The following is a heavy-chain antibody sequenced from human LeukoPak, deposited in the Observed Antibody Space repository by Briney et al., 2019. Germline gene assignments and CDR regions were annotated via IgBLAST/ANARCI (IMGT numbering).Heavy chain of an antibody. D-gene: IGHD3-3*01. J-gene: IGHJ4*02. CDR1: GGTFSSYA. V-gene: IGHV1-69*06. Sequence: SVKVSCKASGGTFSSYAISWVRQTPGQGLEWMGGIIPIFGTANYAQKFQGRVTITADKSTSTAYMELSSLRSEDTAVYYCARHCQECPDDYWGQGTLVTVSS. CDR2: IIPIFGTA. CDR3: ARHCQECPDDY.